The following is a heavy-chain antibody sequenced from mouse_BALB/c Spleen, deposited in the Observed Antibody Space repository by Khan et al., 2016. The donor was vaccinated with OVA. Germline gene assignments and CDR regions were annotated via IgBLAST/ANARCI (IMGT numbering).Heavy chain of an antibody. CDR3: ASYRDDYFDY. J-gene: IGHJ2*01. V-gene: IGHV1-87*01. D-gene: IGHD2-14*01. CDR2: IYPGDGDT. CDR1: GYTFTSYW. Sequence: VELVESGAELARPGASVKLSCKSSGYTFTSYWMQWVKQRPGQGLEWIGTIYPGDGDTRYDQKFKGKATLTADKSSSTAYLQLSSLASEDSAVYFCASYRDDYFDYWGQGTTLTVSS.